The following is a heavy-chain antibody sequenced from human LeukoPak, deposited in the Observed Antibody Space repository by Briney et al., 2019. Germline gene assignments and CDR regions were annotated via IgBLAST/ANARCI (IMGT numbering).Heavy chain of an antibody. CDR1: GFTFSRYW. Sequence: GGSLRLSCAASGFTFSRYWMSWVRQVPGKGLEWVGNINPDGSGKYYVDSVGGRFTISRDNAKNSLYLQMNRLRAEDSAVYYCLTDYSRFWGQGTLVIVS. D-gene: IGHD2-15*01. CDR2: INPDGSGK. CDR3: LTDYSRF. V-gene: IGHV3-7*04. J-gene: IGHJ4*02.